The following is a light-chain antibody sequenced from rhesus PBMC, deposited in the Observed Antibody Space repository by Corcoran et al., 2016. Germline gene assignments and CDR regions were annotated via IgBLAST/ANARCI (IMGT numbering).Light chain of an antibody. CDR1: QGISSW. V-gene: IGKV1-21*01. Sequence: DIQMTQSPPSLSASVGDSIPNTCRASQGISSWSAGYPQKPGKAPKLLTYKACRLHSGVPSRSSGSGSGTDFTLTLSSLEPENFTAYYCQQCKSVPCPFGHGTKLDIK. CDR2: KAC. J-gene: IGKJ3*01. CDR3: QQCKSVPCP.